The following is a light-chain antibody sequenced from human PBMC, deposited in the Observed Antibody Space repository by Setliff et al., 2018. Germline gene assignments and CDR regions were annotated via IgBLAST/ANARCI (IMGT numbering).Light chain of an antibody. CDR3: LQTHSSPLT. CDR2: AAS. J-gene: IGKJ4*01. CDR1: HTIGSH. Sequence: IQMTQSPSSLSASVGDRVTITCRASHTIGSHLNWYQQKPGKAPKLLIYAASTLQSGVPSRFSGAGSGTDFTLTINSLQPEDFATYYCLQTHSSPLTFGGGTTVDIK. V-gene: IGKV1-39*01.